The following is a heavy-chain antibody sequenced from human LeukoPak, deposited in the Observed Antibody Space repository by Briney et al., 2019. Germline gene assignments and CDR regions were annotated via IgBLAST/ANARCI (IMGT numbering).Heavy chain of an antibody. CDR2: ISYDGGDR. CDR3: ARGRNAYTFDN. V-gene: IGHV3-30*03. CDR1: GFTFSSYG. D-gene: IGHD5-24*01. Sequence: GRSLRLSCAASGFTFSSYGMHWVRQAPGKGLEWVAVISYDGGDRFYADSVKGRFTISRDNSNNTLYLQMNSLRAEDTAVYYCARGRNAYTFDNWGQGTLVTVSS. J-gene: IGHJ4*02.